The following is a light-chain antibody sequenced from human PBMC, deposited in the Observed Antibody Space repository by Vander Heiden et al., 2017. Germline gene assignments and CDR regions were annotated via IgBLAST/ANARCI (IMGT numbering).Light chain of an antibody. Sequence: DIQMTQSPSSLSASVGDRVTITCRASQSISSDLNWYQQKPGKAPKLLIYAASSLQSGVTSRFSGSGSGTDFTLTISSLQPEDFATYYCQQSYSTPLTFGGGTKVEIK. CDR1: QSISSD. J-gene: IGKJ4*01. V-gene: IGKV1-39*01. CDR2: AAS. CDR3: QQSYSTPLT.